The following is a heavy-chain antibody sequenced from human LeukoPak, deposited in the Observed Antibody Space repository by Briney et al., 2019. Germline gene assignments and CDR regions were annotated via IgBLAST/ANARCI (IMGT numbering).Heavy chain of an antibody. V-gene: IGHV3-48*03. CDR3: ATGEGGSYYDSRGYYSDI. CDR2: ISSSGTSI. D-gene: IGHD3-22*01. CDR1: GFTFSSYE. Sequence: GGSLRLSCAASGFTFSSYEMKWVRQAPGKGLEWVSYISSSGTSIYYADSVRGRFTISRDNAKNSLYLQMNSLRAEDTAVYYCATGEGGSYYDSRGYYSDIWGQGTMVTVSS. J-gene: IGHJ3*02.